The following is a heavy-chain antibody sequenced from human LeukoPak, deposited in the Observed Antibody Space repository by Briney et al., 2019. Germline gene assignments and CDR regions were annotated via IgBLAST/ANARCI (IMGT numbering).Heavy chain of an antibody. D-gene: IGHD2-21*02. CDR1: GGTFSSYA. J-gene: IGHJ4*02. Sequence: ASVKVSCKASGGTFSSYAISWVRQAPGQGLEWMGGIIPIFGTANYAQKFQGRVTITADESTSTAYMELSSLRSEDTAVYYCARTSSGGDWDNLDYWGQGTLVTVSS. CDR3: ARTSSGGDWDNLDY. V-gene: IGHV1-69*13. CDR2: IIPIFGTA.